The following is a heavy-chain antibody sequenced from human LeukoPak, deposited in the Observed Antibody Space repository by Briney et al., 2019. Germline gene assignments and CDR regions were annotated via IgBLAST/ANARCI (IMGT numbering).Heavy chain of an antibody. J-gene: IGHJ4*02. Sequence: SVKVSCKASGGTFSSYAISWVRQAPGQGLEWMGRIIPILGIANYAQKFQGRVTITADKSTSTAYMELSSLRSEDTAVYYCARSRYYYDSSGYYGSGYFDYWGQGTLVTVSS. D-gene: IGHD3-22*01. CDR2: IIPILGIA. CDR3: ARSRYYYDSSGYYGSGYFDY. V-gene: IGHV1-69*04. CDR1: GGTFSSYA.